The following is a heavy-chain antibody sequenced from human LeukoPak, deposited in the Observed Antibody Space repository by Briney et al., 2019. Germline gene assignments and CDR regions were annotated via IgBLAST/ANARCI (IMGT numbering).Heavy chain of an antibody. CDR1: GGTFSSYA. CDR3: ARGRMVRGVIIKYYFDY. Sequence: GASVKVSCKASGGTFSSYAISWVRQAPGRGLEWMGRIIPILGIANYAQKFQGRVTITADKSTSTAYMELSSLRSEDTAVYYCARGRMVRGVIIKYYFDYWGQGILVTVSS. CDR2: IIPILGIA. D-gene: IGHD3-10*01. J-gene: IGHJ4*02. V-gene: IGHV1-69*04.